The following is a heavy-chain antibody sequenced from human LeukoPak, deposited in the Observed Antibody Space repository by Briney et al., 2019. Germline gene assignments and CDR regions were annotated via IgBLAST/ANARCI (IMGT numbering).Heavy chain of an antibody. CDR1: DFTFSSYW. Sequence: GASLRLSFAASDFTFSSYWMPCVPKPPAQALVWVSHINSDGSSTSYADSVKARFTISRVNAKNTLYLQMNSLRAEDTAVYYCAREGRDAVDYWGQGTLVTVSS. CDR2: INSDGSST. CDR3: AREGRDAVDY. V-gene: IGHV3-74*01. J-gene: IGHJ4*02.